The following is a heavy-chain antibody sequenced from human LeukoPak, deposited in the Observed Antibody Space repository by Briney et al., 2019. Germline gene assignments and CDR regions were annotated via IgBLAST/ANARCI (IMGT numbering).Heavy chain of an antibody. CDR1: GGSISSYY. J-gene: IGHJ5*02. CDR2: IYYSGST. D-gene: IGHD6-19*01. CDR3: ARGGSSGRYWFDP. Sequence: SEALSLTCTVSGGSISSYYWSWIRQPPGKGLEWIGYIYYSGSTNYNPSLKSRVTISVDTSKNQFSLKLSSVTAADTAVYYCARGGSSGRYWFDPWGQGTLVTVSS. V-gene: IGHV4-59*01.